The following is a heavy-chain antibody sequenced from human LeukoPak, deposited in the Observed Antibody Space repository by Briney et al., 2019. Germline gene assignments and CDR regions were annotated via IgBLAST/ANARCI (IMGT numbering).Heavy chain of an antibody. V-gene: IGHV1-69*13. D-gene: IGHD5-18*01. CDR3: ARAEEKRSGGYSYGFLNY. J-gene: IGHJ4*02. Sequence: SVKVSCKASGGTFSSYAISWVRQAPGQGLEWMGGIVPIFGTANYAQKFQGRVTITADESTSTAYMELSSLRSEDTAVYYCARAEEKRSGGYSYGFLNYWGQGTLVTVSS. CDR2: IVPIFGTA. CDR1: GGTFSSYA.